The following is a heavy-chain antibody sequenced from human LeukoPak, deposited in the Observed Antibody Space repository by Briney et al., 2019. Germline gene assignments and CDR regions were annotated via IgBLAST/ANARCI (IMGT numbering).Heavy chain of an antibody. V-gene: IGHV3-53*01. D-gene: IGHD7-27*01. Sequence: PGGSLKLSCAASGFIVSNNYMTWVRQAPGKGLEWVAVLYSGGVTSYADSVKGRFTISRDKSKNTLYLQMNSLRDEDTAVYYCARDPGARYYDCWGQGALVTVSS. CDR2: LYSGGVT. CDR1: GFIVSNNY. CDR3: ARDPGARYYDC. J-gene: IGHJ4*02.